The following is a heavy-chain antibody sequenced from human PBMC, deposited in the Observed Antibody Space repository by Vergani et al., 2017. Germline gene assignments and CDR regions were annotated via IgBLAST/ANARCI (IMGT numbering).Heavy chain of an antibody. D-gene: IGHD2-15*01. V-gene: IGHV4-61*02. Sequence: QVKLQESGPGLLKPSQTLSLTCTVSGESIRSGNHYWSWIRQPAGKVPEWIGHIHTGGSTDLNPSFKSRVSISVDTSKSQFSLKLNSVTVADTAVYYCARSRPYCTSGSCPAIWGQGTLVTVSS. CDR2: IHTGGST. CDR1: GESIRSGNHY. CDR3: ARSRPYCTSGSCPAI. J-gene: IGHJ4*02.